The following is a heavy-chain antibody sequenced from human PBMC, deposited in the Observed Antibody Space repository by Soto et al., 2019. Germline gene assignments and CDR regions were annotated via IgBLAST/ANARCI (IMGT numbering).Heavy chain of an antibody. J-gene: IGHJ4*02. CDR3: ARVIVVVPAAMGGVDY. Sequence: QVQLVESGGGVVQPGRSLRLSCAASGFTFSSYAMHWVRQAPGKGLEWVAVISYDGSNKYYADSVKGRFTISRDNSKNTLYLQMSSLRAEDTAVYYCARVIVVVPAAMGGVDYWCQGTLVTVSS. V-gene: IGHV3-30-3*01. D-gene: IGHD2-2*01. CDR2: ISYDGSNK. CDR1: GFTFSSYA.